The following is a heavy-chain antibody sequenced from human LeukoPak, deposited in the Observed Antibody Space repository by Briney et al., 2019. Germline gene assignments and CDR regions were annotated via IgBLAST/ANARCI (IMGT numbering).Heavy chain of an antibody. V-gene: IGHV1-18*01. D-gene: IGHD3-10*01. CDR3: ARRGGVRGYYFYSMDV. Sequence: ASVKVSCKTSGYFFPSYGISWVRQAPGQGLEWIGWITPSNGNTHYAQNFQGRVTVTTDTSTSTVYMELGSLRSDDTAVYYCARRGGVRGYYFYSMDVWGKGTTVTVSS. CDR1: GYFFPSYG. CDR2: ITPSNGNT. J-gene: IGHJ6*03.